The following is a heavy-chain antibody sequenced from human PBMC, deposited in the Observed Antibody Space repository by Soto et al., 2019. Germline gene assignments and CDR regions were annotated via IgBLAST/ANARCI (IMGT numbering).Heavy chain of an antibody. CDR2: VSAGNGQT. V-gene: IGHV1-3*01. J-gene: IGHJ6*02. CDR3: ASRSSSWAKSYFYGLDI. Sequence: ASVKVSCKASGYSFSNYGIHWVRQAPGQRLEWLGWVSAGNGQTKYSQRFQGRVTITRDSSASTAHMDLTSLTSEDTGVYYCASRSSSWAKSYFYGLDIWGQGSTVTVSS. D-gene: IGHD6-13*01. CDR1: GYSFSNYG.